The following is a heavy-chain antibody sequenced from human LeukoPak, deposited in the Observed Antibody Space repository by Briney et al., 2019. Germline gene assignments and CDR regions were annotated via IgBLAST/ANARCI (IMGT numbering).Heavy chain of an antibody. V-gene: IGHV4-61*02. D-gene: IGHD6-13*01. Sequence: SETLSLTCTVSGGSISSGSYYWSWIRQPAGKGLEWIGRIYIDGSLTYNPSLKSRFTMSVDTYKSQFSLRLTSVTAADTAVYYCARVPYSTRYYMDVWGKGTTVTVSS. CDR1: GGSISSGSYY. CDR2: IYIDGSL. J-gene: IGHJ6*03. CDR3: ARVPYSTRYYMDV.